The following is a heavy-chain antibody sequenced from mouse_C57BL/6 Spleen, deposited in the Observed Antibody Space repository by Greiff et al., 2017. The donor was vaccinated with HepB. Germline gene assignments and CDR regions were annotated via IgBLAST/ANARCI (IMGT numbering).Heavy chain of an antibody. CDR2: IYPGSGST. V-gene: IGHV1-55*01. D-gene: IGHD2-3*01. CDR3: ASGIYDGYSHWYFDV. CDR1: GYTFTSYW. J-gene: IGHJ1*03. Sequence: VQLQQPGAELVKPGASVKMSCKASGYTFTSYWITWVKQRPGQGLEWIGDIYPGSGSTNYNEKFKSKATLTVDTSSSTAYMQLSSLTSEDSAVYYCASGIYDGYSHWYFDVWGTGTTVTVSS.